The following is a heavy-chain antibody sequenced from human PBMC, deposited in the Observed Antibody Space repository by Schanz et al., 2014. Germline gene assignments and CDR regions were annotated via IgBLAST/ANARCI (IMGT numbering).Heavy chain of an antibody. V-gene: IGHV3-23*04. CDR2: LSEGGGGT. D-gene: IGHD6-13*01. CDR3: AKSQGSSFDS. J-gene: IGHJ2*01. CDR1: GFTFSSYS. Sequence: EVQLVESGGGLVQPGGSLRLSCTASGFTFSSYSMNWVRQAPGKGLEWVSALSEGGGGTHYADSVRGRFTISSDSSKNTLYLQMSSLRADDTAVYYCAKSQGSSFDSWGRGTLVTVSS.